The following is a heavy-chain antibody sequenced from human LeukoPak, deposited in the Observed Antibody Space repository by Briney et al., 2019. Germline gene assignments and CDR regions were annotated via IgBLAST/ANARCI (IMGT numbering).Heavy chain of an antibody. CDR1: GVTFSSYA. J-gene: IGHJ4*02. CDR2: ISGSGGST. D-gene: IGHD6-19*01. V-gene: IGHV3-23*01. CDR3: ANLYRSGWYFDY. Sequence: GGSLRLYCAASGVTFSSYAMGWVRQAPGKGLEWVSAISGSGGSTYYADSVKGRFAISRDNSKNTVFLQMDSQRAEDTAIYYCANLYRSGWYFDYWGQGTLVTVSS.